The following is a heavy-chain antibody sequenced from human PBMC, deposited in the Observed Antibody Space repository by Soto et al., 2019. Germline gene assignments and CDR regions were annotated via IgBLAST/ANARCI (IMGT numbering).Heavy chain of an antibody. Sequence: EVQLVESGGGLVKPGGSLRLSCAASGFTFSSYSMNWVRQAPGKGLEWVSSISSSSSYIYYADSVKGRFTISRDNAKNALYLQMNSLRAEDTAVYYCARKGYSSSWIDYWGQGTLVTVSS. J-gene: IGHJ4*02. D-gene: IGHD6-13*01. CDR2: ISSSSSYI. V-gene: IGHV3-21*01. CDR3: ARKGYSSSWIDY. CDR1: GFTFSSYS.